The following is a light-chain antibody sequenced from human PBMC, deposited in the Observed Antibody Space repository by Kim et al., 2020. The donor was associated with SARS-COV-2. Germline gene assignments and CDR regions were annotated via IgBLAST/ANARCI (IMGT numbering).Light chain of an antibody. CDR3: QKNDNWPGT. Sequence: EIVLTQSPATLSVSPGESATLSCRASQSISNFLAWYQQKPGQPPRLLIYDTYTRAAGIPARFSGSGSGTEFTLIISSLGPEDFAVYYCQKNDNWPGTFGEGSKREIK. V-gene: IGKV3-11*01. CDR2: DTY. J-gene: IGKJ4*02. CDR1: QSISNF.